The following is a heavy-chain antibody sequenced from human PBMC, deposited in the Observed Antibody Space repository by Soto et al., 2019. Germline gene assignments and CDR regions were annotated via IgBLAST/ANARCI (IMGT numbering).Heavy chain of an antibody. V-gene: IGHV4-39*01. CDR1: HACRNRTAYS. CDR3: ANTVPRTRRFHY. J-gene: IGHJ4*02. Sequence: TVSHACRNRTAYSYAVIRQPPGKGLEWVGSIYYSGKTHYNPSLKSRATISVDRSRNQFSLQVSSVTAADTAFHYCANTVPRTRRFHYSRQGAVLT. CDR2: IYYSGKT.